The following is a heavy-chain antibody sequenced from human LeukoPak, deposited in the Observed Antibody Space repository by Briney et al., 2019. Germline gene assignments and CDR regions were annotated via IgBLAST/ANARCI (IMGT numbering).Heavy chain of an antibody. Sequence: GGSLRLSCAASGFTFSSYSMNWVRQAPGEGLEWVSVISRGGDDIYYADSVKGRFTISRDNSKNTLYLQMNSLRAEDTAVYYCASGYSSGWYLGYYYYGMDVWGQGTTVTVSS. J-gene: IGHJ6*02. CDR1: GFTFSSYS. CDR3: ASGYSSGWYLGYYYYGMDV. V-gene: IGHV3-23*01. CDR2: ISRGGDDI. D-gene: IGHD6-19*01.